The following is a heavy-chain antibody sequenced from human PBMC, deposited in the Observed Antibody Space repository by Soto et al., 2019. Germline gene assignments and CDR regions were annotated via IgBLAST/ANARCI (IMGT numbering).Heavy chain of an antibody. CDR3: ARVFVEWFDY. Sequence: XGSLILSCSASGFTFSDYYMTWIRQAPGKGLEWISYISSGGDHTTYADSVKGRFTISRDNAKSSLYLQMNSLRAEDTAVYYCARVFVEWFDYWGQGILVTVSS. J-gene: IGHJ5*01. CDR1: GFTFSDYY. V-gene: IGHV3-11*06. D-gene: IGHD3-3*01. CDR2: ISSGGDHT.